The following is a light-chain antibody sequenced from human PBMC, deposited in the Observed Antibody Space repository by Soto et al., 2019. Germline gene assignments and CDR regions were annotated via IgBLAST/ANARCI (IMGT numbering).Light chain of an antibody. V-gene: IGLV2-14*03. CDR2: DVI. Sequence: QSVLTQPASVSGSPGQSISISCTGTSSDGGGYNYVSWYQQHPGKAPKLMIYDVINRPSGVSNRFSGSKSGNSASLTISGLHAEDEADYYCSSSTSSSTYVVFGGGTQLTVL. CDR1: SSDGGGYNY. J-gene: IGLJ7*01. CDR3: SSSTSSSTYVV.